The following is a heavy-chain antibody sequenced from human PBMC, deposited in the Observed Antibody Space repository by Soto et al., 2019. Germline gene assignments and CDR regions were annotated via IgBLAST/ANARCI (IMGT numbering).Heavy chain of an antibody. J-gene: IGHJ5*02. CDR2: IYYAGST. CDR1: GGSISPYY. D-gene: IGHD2-2*01. Sequence: PSETLSLTCTVSGGSISPYYWSWIRQAPGKGLEWIGYIYYAGSTSYNPSLKGRVTISLETSKSQFSLRLSSVTAADTAVYYFSSLGPYDQSLDPLGPGTLVTVSA. V-gene: IGHV4-59*08. CDR3: SSLGPYDQSLDP.